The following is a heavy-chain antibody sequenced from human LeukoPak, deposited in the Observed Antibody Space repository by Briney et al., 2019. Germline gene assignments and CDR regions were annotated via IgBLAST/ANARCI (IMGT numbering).Heavy chain of an antibody. V-gene: IGHV1-18*01. CDR2: ISAYNGNT. CDR1: GYTFTTYG. Sequence: ASVKVSCKASGYTFTTYGISWVRQAPGQGLEWMGWISAYNGNTNYAQKLQGRVTLTTDTSTTTAYMELRSLRSDDTAVYYCARVRESGTYFYYYYMDVWGKGTTVTVSS. D-gene: IGHD1-26*01. J-gene: IGHJ6*03. CDR3: ARVRESGTYFYYYYMDV.